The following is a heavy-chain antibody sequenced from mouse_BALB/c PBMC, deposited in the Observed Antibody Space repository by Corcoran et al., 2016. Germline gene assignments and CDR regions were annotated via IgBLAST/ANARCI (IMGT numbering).Heavy chain of an antibody. V-gene: IGHV1-62-2*01. D-gene: IGHD3-3*01. CDR2: FYPRSKTL. J-gene: IGHJ3*01. CDR3: ARHAYARDGGFAY. CDR1: GYTFTEYT. Sequence: VQVQQSGAELVKPGASVKLSCKASGYTFTEYTIHWVKQRSGQGLEWIGWFYPRSKTLKYNEKVKDKATLTADKSSSTGYIELSRLTSEDSAVYFCARHAYARDGGFAYWGQGTLVTVSA.